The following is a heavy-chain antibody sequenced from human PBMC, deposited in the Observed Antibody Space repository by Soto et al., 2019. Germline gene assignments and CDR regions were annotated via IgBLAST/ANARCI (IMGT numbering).Heavy chain of an antibody. J-gene: IGHJ4*02. V-gene: IGHV4-39*01. Sequence: TLSLTCTVSGASINSNVHCWGWVRQSPGKGLEWIASVFYTGSPYHNPSLESRVSISVDTSDNQFSLKVTSVTAADTGIYYCARYPFGGSAFDSWGQGTLVTVSS. D-gene: IGHD3-16*01. CDR1: GASINSNVHC. CDR3: ARYPFGGSAFDS. CDR2: VFYTGSP.